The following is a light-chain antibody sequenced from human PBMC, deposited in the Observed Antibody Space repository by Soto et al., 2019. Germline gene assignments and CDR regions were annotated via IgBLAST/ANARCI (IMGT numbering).Light chain of an antibody. V-gene: IGKV3-11*01. CDR1: QSVNTY. Sequence: EIVLTQSPATLSLSPGERVSLSCRASQSVNTYFAWYQQKPGQAPRLLIYDASSRATGIPARFSGSGSGTDFTLTISSLEPEDFAIYCCQQRSSWPLTFGHGTRVEI. CDR3: QQRSSWPLT. J-gene: IGKJ1*01. CDR2: DAS.